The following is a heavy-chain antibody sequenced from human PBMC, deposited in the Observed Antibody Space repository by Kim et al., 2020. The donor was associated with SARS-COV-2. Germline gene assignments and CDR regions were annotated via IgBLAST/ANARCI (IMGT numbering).Heavy chain of an antibody. V-gene: IGHV3-33*01. CDR2: IWYDGTNK. J-gene: IGHJ6*02. CDR1: GFTFSNFA. CDR3: ARDKNDGFGKLWGSYGMDL. D-gene: IGHD3-10*01. Sequence: GGSLRLSCAASGFTFSNFAIHWVRQAPGKGLEWVSVIWYDGTNKYYADSVKGRFTISRDNSKKTLYLQMKSLGADDTAVYYCARDKNDGFGKLWGSYGMDLWGQGTTVTL.